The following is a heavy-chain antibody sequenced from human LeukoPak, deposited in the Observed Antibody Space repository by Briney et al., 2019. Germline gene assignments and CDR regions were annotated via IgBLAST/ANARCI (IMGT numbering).Heavy chain of an antibody. D-gene: IGHD5-24*01. Sequence: PGGSLRLSCAASGFTFSSYGMHWVRQAPGKGLEWVAVISYDGSNKYYADSVKGRFTISRDNSKNTLYLQMNSLRAEDTAVYYCAKEWRDGYNYNFDYWGQGTLVTVSS. CDR2: ISYDGSNK. V-gene: IGHV3-30*18. CDR3: AKEWRDGYNYNFDY. CDR1: GFTFSSYG. J-gene: IGHJ4*02.